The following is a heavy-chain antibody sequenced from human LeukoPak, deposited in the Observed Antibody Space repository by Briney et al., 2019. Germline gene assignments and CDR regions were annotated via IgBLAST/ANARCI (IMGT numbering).Heavy chain of an antibody. J-gene: IGHJ4*02. CDR3: AKDRATVDCGDLDY. Sequence: GGSLRLSCAASGFTFNNYAMSWVRQAPGKGLEWVSSISGRDGNTYYTDSVKGRFTISRDSSQNTLYLQMNSLRAEDTAVYYCAKDRATVDCGDLDYWGQGTLVTVSS. CDR1: GFTFNNYA. CDR2: ISGRDGNT. V-gene: IGHV3-23*01. D-gene: IGHD4-23*01.